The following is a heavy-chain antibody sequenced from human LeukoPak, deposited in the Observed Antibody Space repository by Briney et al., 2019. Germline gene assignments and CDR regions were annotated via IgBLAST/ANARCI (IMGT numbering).Heavy chain of an antibody. CDR1: GGSITGYY. CDR3: ARGNILTGYCLDF. J-gene: IGHJ4*02. V-gene: IGHV4-34*01. D-gene: IGHD3-9*01. Sequence: SETLSLTCAVYGGSITGYYWSWIRQTPGRGLEWVGEIHYTGATSYNPSLKSRATISTDTSKNQFSLRLSSVTAADTAVYYCARGNILTGYCLDFWGQGALVTVSS. CDR2: IHYTGAT.